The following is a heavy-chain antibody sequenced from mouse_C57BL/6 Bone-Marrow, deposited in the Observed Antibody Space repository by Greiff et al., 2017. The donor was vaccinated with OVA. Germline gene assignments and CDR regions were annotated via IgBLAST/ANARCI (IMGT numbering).Heavy chain of an antibody. CDR3: ARKADTGDYYAMDY. CDR1: GFSLTSYG. Sequence: QVQLKESGPGLVQPSQSLSITCTVSGFSLTSYGVHWVRQSPGKGLEWLGVIWSGGSTDYNAAFISRLSISKDNSKSQVFFKMNSLQADDTAIYYCARKADTGDYYAMDYWGQGTSVTVSS. D-gene: IGHD1-1*01. V-gene: IGHV2-2*01. J-gene: IGHJ4*01. CDR2: IWSGGST.